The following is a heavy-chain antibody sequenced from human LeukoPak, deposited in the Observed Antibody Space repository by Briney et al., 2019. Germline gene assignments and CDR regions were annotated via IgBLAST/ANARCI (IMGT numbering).Heavy chain of an antibody. V-gene: IGHV4-59*01. CDR2: IHYSGST. CDR3: AREGQGLPDGFAP. Sequence: SETLSLTCTVSGGSISSYYWSWIRQPPGQGLEWIGYIHYSGSTNYNPSLKSRVTISLDMSKNQFSLKLNSVTAADTAVYYCAREGQGLPDGFAPWGQETLVTVS. J-gene: IGHJ5*02. D-gene: IGHD6-19*01. CDR1: GGSISSYY.